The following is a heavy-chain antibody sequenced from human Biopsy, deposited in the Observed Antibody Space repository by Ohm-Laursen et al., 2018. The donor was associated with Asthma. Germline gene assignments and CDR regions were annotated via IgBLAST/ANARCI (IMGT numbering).Heavy chain of an antibody. CDR1: GVNFPNND. CDR2: IVPLLHRP. V-gene: IGHV1-69*01. Sequence: SSVKVSCKASGVNFPNNDISWFRQAPGQGPEWLGGIVPLLHRPRYAQRLQGRVTITADESSSTAYMELSSLRSEDTAVYYCASETGHSYGSGSEYYFDYWGLGTLVTVSS. J-gene: IGHJ4*02. CDR3: ASETGHSYGSGSEYYFDY. D-gene: IGHD3-10*01.